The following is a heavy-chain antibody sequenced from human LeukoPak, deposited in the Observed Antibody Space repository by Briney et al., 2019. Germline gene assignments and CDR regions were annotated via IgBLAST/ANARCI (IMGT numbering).Heavy chain of an antibody. Sequence: GSLRLSCAASGFTFSSYAMSWIRQPPGKGLEWIGYIYYSGSTNYNPSLKSRVTISVDTSKNQFSLKLSSVTAADTAVYYCARDGGFGELIFDYWGQGTLVTVSS. CDR2: IYYSGST. CDR3: ARDGGFGELIFDY. J-gene: IGHJ4*02. V-gene: IGHV4-59*12. CDR1: GFTFSSYA. D-gene: IGHD3-10*01.